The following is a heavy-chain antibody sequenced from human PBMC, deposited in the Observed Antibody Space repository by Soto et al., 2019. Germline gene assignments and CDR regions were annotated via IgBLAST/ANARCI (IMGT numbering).Heavy chain of an antibody. V-gene: IGHV1-69*13. J-gene: IGHJ4*02. CDR2: IIPIFGTA. D-gene: IGHD3-10*01. CDR3: ARDPSPYYGSGSYNY. CDR1: GGTFSSYA. Sequence: SVKVSCKASGGTFSSYAISWVRQSAGQGLEWMGGIIPIFGTANYAQKFQGRVTITADESTSTAYMELSSLRSEDTAVYYCARDPSPYYGSGSYNYWGQGTLVTVSS.